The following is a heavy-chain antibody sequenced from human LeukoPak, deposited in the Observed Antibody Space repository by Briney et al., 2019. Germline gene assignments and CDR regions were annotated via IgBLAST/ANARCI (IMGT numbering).Heavy chain of an antibody. V-gene: IGHV4-61*01. Sequence: PSETLSLTCTVSGGSVSNGSYYWSWIRQAPGKGLEWIGYIYYSGSTNYNPSLKSRVTISVDTSKNQFSLKLSSVTAADTAVYYCAREVLPYNWNDVYWGQGTLVTVSS. CDR3: AREVLPYNWNDVY. D-gene: IGHD1-20*01. CDR1: GGSVSNGSYY. J-gene: IGHJ4*02. CDR2: IYYSGST.